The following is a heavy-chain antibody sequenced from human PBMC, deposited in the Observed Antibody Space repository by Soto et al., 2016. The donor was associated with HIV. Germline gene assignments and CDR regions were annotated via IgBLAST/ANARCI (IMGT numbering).Heavy chain of an antibody. CDR2: INWNGGST. V-gene: IGHV3-20*04. CDR3: ARESGVLLVGSGSSERRYYYYGMDV. J-gene: IGHJ6*02. Sequence: EVQLVESGGGVVRPGGSLRLSCAASGFTFDDYGMSWVRQAPGKGLEWVSGINWNGGSTGYVDSVKGRFTIFRDNAKNSLYLQMNSLRVEDTALYYCARESGVLLVGSGSSERRYYYYGMDVVGPRDHGHRLL. CDR1: GFTFDDYG. D-gene: IGHD3-10*01.